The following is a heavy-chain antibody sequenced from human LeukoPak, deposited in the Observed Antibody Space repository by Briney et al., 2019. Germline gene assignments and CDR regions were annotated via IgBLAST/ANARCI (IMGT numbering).Heavy chain of an antibody. D-gene: IGHD1-1*01. Sequence: ASVKLSCKASPYTFNKYYIHWVRQAPGQGLEWKGVINPSGRSASYAQRFQGRVTMTRDTSTSTVYMDLSSLRSEDTAVYYCARDSVELERRNWLDPWGQGTLVTASS. CDR1: PYTFNKYY. J-gene: IGHJ5*02. V-gene: IGHV1-46*02. CDR3: ARDSVELERRNWLDP. CDR2: INPSGRSA.